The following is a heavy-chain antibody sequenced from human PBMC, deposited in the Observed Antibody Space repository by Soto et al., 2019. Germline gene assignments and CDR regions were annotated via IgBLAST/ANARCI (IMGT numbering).Heavy chain of an antibody. CDR3: ARPAAGTPYYYYGMDV. D-gene: IGHD6-13*01. CDR2: ISYDGSNK. J-gene: IGHJ6*02. CDR1: GFTFSSYA. Sequence: GGSLRLSCAASGFTFSSYAMHWVRQAPGKGLEWVAVISYDGSNKYYADSVKGRFTISRDNSKNTLYLQMNSLRAEDTAVYYCARPAAGTPYYYYGMDVWGQGTTVTVSS. V-gene: IGHV3-30-3*01.